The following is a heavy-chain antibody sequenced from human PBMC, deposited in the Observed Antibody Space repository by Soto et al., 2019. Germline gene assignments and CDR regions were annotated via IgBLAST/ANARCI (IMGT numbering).Heavy chain of an antibody. CDR2: IYYSGST. CDR3: ARPAANTFYFDY. V-gene: IGHV4-39*01. CDR1: GGSISSRSYY. Sequence: AETLSLTCPVSGGSISSRSYYWSWIRQHPGKGLEWIGYIYYSGSTYYNPSLKSRVTISVDTSKNQFSLKLSSVTAAVTAVYYCARPAANTFYFDYWGQGTLVTVSS. J-gene: IGHJ4*02. D-gene: IGHD2-2*01.